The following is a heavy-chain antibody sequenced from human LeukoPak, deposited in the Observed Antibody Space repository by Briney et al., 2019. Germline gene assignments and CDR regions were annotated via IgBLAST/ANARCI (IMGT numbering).Heavy chain of an antibody. CDR3: AREQGYYGSGSYVYYYYYMDV. Sequence: ASVKVSCKASGGTFSSYAISWVRQAPGQGLEWMGGIIPIFGTANYAQKFQGRVTITADKSTSTAYMELSSLRSEDTAVYYCAREQGYYGSGSYVYYYYYMDVWGKGTTVTVSS. D-gene: IGHD3-10*01. V-gene: IGHV1-69*06. J-gene: IGHJ6*03. CDR1: GGTFSSYA. CDR2: IIPIFGTA.